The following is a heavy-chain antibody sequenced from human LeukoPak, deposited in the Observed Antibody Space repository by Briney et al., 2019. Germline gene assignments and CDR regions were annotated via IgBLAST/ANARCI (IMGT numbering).Heavy chain of an antibody. D-gene: IGHD5-24*01. V-gene: IGHV3-30*18. CDR2: ISYDGSNK. CDR1: GFTFSSYG. J-gene: IGHJ3*02. CDR3: VKSAGKDGYRDVFDI. Sequence: GGSLRLSCAASGFTFSSYGMHWVRQAPGKGLEWVAVISYDGSNKYYADSVKGLFTISRDTFRDTLYLQMNSLRAEDTAVYHCVKSAGKDGYRDVFDIWGHGTVVTVSS.